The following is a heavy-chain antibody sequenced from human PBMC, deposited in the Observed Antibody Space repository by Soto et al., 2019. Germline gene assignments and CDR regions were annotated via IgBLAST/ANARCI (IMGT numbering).Heavy chain of an antibody. CDR3: VRTARQGAVAPHWFDR. CDR1: GASIGSTDYY. J-gene: IGHJ5*02. V-gene: IGHV4-30-4*01. D-gene: IGHD2-21*02. CDR2: VYYTGST. Sequence: SETLSLTCTVSGASIGSTDYYWSWIRQAPGKGLEWIGYVYYTGSTYYNPSLMSRLTISVDTSKNQFSLKLTSVTAAETAVYYCVRTARQGAVAPHWFDRWGQGTQVTVSS.